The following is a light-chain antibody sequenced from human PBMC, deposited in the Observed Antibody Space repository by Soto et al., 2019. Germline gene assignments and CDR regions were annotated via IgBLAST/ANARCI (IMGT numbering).Light chain of an antibody. CDR2: EDN. CDR3: CSYAGSYTYD. CDR1: SSDVGTYNL. V-gene: IGLV2-23*01. Sequence: QSALTQPASVSGSPGQSITISCTGTSSDVGTYNLVSWYQQHPGNAPKLMIYEDNKRPSGISVRFSGSKSGNTASLTISGLQAEDEADYYCCSYAGSYTYDFGTGTKVTVL. J-gene: IGLJ1*01.